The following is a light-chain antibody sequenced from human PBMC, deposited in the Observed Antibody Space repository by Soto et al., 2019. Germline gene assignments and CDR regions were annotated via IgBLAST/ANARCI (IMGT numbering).Light chain of an antibody. CDR1: SGDIGTYNL. CDR2: EVN. V-gene: IGLV2-23*02. Sequence: QSVLTQPASVSGSPGQSIAISCTGTSGDIGTYNLVSWYQQHPGKAPKLLISEVNERPSGVSDRFSGSKSGDTASLTISGLRTEDEADYYCCSFAGSATGVFGTGTKVTVL. J-gene: IGLJ1*01. CDR3: CSFAGSATGV.